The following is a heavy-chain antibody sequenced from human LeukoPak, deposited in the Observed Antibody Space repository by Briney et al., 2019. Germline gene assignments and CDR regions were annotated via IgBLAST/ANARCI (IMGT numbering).Heavy chain of an antibody. V-gene: IGHV5-51*01. D-gene: IGHD4-17*01. CDR2: IYPGDSDT. CDR3: ARSNDYVFDY. J-gene: IGHJ4*02. Sequence: GESLRISCKASGYNFAAYWIGWVRQMPGKGLEWMGVIYPGDSDTRYSPSFQGQVTISADMTISTAYLQWRSLKASDSAMYYCARSNDYVFDYWGQGTLVTLSS. CDR1: GYNFAAYW.